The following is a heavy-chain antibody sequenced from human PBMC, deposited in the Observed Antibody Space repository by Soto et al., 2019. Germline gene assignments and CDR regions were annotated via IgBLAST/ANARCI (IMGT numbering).Heavy chain of an antibody. Sequence: PSETLSLTCTVSGGSISSGDYYWSWIRQPPGKGLEWIGYIYYSGSTYYNPSLKSRVTISVDTSKNQFSLKLSSVTAADTAVYYCARGNYGDASWYYFDYWGQGTLVTVSS. CDR3: ARGNYGDASWYYFDY. V-gene: IGHV4-30-4*01. CDR1: GGSISSGDYY. J-gene: IGHJ4*02. D-gene: IGHD4-17*01. CDR2: IYYSGST.